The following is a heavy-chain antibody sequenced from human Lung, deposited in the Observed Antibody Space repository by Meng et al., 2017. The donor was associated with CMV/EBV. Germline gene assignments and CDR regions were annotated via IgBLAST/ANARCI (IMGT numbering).Heavy chain of an antibody. D-gene: IGHD2-2*02. J-gene: IGHJ6*02. CDR3: ARAGRYCSSTSCYNEDYYYYYGMDV. CDR2: INPSGGST. CDR1: GYTFTSYY. V-gene: IGHV1-46*01. Sequence: ASXXVSXKASGYTFTSYYMHWVRQAPGQGLEWMGIINPSGGSTSYAQKFQGRVTMTRDTSTSTVYMELSSLRSEDTAVYYCARAGRYCSSTSCYNEDYYYYYGMDVWXQGTXVTV.